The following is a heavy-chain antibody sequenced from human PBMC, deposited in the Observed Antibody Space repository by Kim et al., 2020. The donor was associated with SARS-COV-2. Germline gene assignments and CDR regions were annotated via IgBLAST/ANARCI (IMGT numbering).Heavy chain of an antibody. D-gene: IGHD6-19*01. V-gene: IGHV3-9*01. Sequence: GGSLRLSCAASGFNFDDYAMHWVRQAPGKGLEWVSGISWNSGSIGYADSVKGRFTISRDNAKNSLYLQMNSLRAEDTALYYCAKDGGPVGIAVADDYYYGMDVWGQGTTVTVSS. CDR2: ISWNSGSI. CDR3: AKDGGPVGIAVADDYYYGMDV. CDR1: GFNFDDYA. J-gene: IGHJ6*02.